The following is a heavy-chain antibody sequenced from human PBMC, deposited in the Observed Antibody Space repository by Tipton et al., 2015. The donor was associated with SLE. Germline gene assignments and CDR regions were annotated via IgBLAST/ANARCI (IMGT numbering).Heavy chain of an antibody. CDR3: AREGVHFWSGSSYYFYYYMDV. CDR2: IYYSGST. D-gene: IGHD3-3*02. CDR1: GGSISSYY. Sequence: TLSLTCTVSGGSISSYYWSWIRQPPGKGLEWIGYIYYSGSTNYNPSLKSRVTISVDTSKNQFSLKLSSVTAADTAVYYCAREGVHFWSGSSYYFYYYMDVWGKGTTVTVSS. J-gene: IGHJ6*03. V-gene: IGHV4-59*12.